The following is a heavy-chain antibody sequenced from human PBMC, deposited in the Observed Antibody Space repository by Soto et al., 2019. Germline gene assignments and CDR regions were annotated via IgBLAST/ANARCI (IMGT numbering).Heavy chain of an antibody. V-gene: IGHV2-5*02. CDR1: AFSLSTGGVG. J-gene: IGHJ6*02. CDR3: IQSRCGGDCLQSYASYYPYGMDV. CDR2: IYWDDDK. Sequence: GSGPTLVNPTQTLTLTCTFSAFSLSTGGVGVGWIRQPPGKAREWLALIYWDDDKRYSPSLRSRLTITKDTSKNQVVLTMTNMDPVDTPTYYCIQSRCGGDCLQSYASYYPYGMDVWGQGTTVTVSS. D-gene: IGHD2-21*02.